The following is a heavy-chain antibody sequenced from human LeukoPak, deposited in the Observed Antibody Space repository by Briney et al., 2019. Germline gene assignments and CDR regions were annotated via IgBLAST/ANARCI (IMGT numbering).Heavy chain of an antibody. Sequence: GASVKVSCKVSGYTLTELSMHWVRQAPGKGLEWMGGFDPEDGETIYAQKFQGRVTMTEDTSTDTAYMELSSLRSEDTAVYYCAAAERDYYDSSGPFDYWGQGTLVTVSS. CDR1: GYTLTELS. CDR3: AAAERDYYDSSGPFDY. J-gene: IGHJ4*02. V-gene: IGHV1-24*01. CDR2: FDPEDGET. D-gene: IGHD3-22*01.